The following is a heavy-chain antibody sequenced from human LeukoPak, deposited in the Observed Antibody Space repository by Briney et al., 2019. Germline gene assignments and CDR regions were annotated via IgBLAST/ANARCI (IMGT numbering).Heavy chain of an antibody. Sequence: KPGASVKVSCKASGYTFTGYYMHWVRQAPGQGLEWMGWINPNSGGTNYAQKFQGRVTMTRDTSISTAYMELSRLRSDDTAVYYCARRVSGTFPRLYLDYWGQGTLVTVSS. J-gene: IGHJ4*02. CDR2: INPNSGGT. D-gene: IGHD1-1*01. CDR3: ARRVSGTFPRLYLDY. V-gene: IGHV1-2*02. CDR1: GYTFTGYY.